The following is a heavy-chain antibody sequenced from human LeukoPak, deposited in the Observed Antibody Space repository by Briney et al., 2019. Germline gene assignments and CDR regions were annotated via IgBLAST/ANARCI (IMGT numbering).Heavy chain of an antibody. J-gene: IGHJ4*02. V-gene: IGHV4-39*01. CDR2: IYYGENA. D-gene: IGHD3-22*01. Sequence: SETLSLTCTVSGDSISSGPYYWGWIRQPPGKGLEWIGNIYYGENAYYNPSLKSRVTISIDTSNNQFYLKLSSLTAADTAVYYCARRDDSSGYHKIFDYWGQGTLVTVSS. CDR3: ARRDDSSGYHKIFDY. CDR1: GDSISSGPYY.